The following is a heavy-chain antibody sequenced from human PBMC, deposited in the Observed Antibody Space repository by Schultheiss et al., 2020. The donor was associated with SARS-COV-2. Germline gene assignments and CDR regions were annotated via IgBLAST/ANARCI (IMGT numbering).Heavy chain of an antibody. V-gene: IGHV4-59*01. D-gene: IGHD3-22*01. CDR2: IYYSGST. CDR3: ARDLYPYYYDSSGPGWFDP. CDR1: GGSFSGYY. J-gene: IGHJ5*02. Sequence: SETLSLTCAVYGGSFSGYYWSWIRQHPGKGLEWIGYIYYSGSTYYNPSLKSRVTISVDKSKNQFSLKLSSVTAADTAVYYCARDLYPYYYDSSGPGWFDPWGQGTLVTVSS.